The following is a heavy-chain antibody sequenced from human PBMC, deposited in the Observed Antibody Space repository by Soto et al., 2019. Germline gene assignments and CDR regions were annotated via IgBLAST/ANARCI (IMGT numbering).Heavy chain of an antibody. CDR2: IYYSGST. Sequence: QVQLQESGPGLVQPSQTLSLACTVSGDSISSGGYYWSWIRQHPGKGLEWIGYIYYSGSTFYNPSLKSRVTISVDPSKNPFSLKLSSVTAADTAVYYWARGLSVTLFDFWGQGTLVTVSS. J-gene: IGHJ4*02. V-gene: IGHV4-31*03. CDR3: ARGLSVTLFDF. CDR1: GDSISSGGYY. D-gene: IGHD4-17*01.